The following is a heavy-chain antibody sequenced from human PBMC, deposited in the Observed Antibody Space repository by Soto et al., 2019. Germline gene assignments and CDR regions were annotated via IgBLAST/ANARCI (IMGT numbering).Heavy chain of an antibody. V-gene: IGHV3-30-3*01. CDR2: ISYDGSNK. CDR3: AREGKATDGFFDY. Sequence: PGGSLRLSCAASGFTFSSYAVHWVRQAPGKGLEWVAVISYDGSNKYYADSVKGRFTISRDNSKDTLYLQMNSLRAEDTAVYYCAREGKATDGFFDYWGQGTLVTVSS. D-gene: IGHD5-12*01. CDR1: GFTFSSYA. J-gene: IGHJ4*02.